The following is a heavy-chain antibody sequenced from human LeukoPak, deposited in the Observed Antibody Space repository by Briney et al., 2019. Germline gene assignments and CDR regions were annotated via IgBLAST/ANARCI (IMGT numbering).Heavy chain of an antibody. V-gene: IGHV1-69*05. CDR2: IIPIFGTA. Sequence: GASVKVSCKASGGTFSSYAISWVRQAPGQGLEWMGGIIPIFGTANYAQKFQGRVTITTDESTSTAYMELSSLRSEDTAVYYCAARRGIYYGSSGYAFDYWGQGTLVTVSS. CDR1: GGTFSSYA. CDR3: AARRGIYYGSSGYAFDY. D-gene: IGHD3-22*01. J-gene: IGHJ4*02.